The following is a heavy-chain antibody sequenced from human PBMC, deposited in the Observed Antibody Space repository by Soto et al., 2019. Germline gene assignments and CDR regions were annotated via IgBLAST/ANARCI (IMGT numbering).Heavy chain of an antibody. CDR2: ISHDGTKK. Sequence: QVQLVESGGGVVQPGRSLRLSCTTSGFTFSSYAMHWVRQAPGKRLEWVALISHDGTKKYSADSVKGRFTISRDDSKSTLYLQMNNLRAEDTAVYYCAKDYSSGWYDYCDFWGQGTLVTVSS. CDR1: GFTFSSYA. D-gene: IGHD6-19*01. V-gene: IGHV3-30*18. CDR3: AKDYSSGWYDYCDF. J-gene: IGHJ4*02.